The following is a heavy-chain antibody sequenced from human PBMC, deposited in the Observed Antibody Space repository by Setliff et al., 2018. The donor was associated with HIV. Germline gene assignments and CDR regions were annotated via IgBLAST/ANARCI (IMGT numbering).Heavy chain of an antibody. CDR3: ARARGSVGYYGSGTMYYMDV. Sequence: PGGSLRLSCAVSGFSFSDYFMTWIRQAPGKGLEWVSYISGSGGVMAYADSVKGRFTISRDNAKNSMYLQMNSLRVEDTATYYCARARGSVGYYGSGTMYYMDVWGKGTTVTVSS. CDR2: ISGSGGVM. J-gene: IGHJ6*03. CDR1: GFSFSDYF. V-gene: IGHV3-11*01. D-gene: IGHD3-10*01.